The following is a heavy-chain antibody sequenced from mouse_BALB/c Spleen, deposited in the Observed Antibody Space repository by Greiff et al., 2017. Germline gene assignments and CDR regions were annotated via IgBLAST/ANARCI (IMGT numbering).Heavy chain of an antibody. J-gene: IGHJ2*01. Sequence: EVQGVESGPGLVKPSQSLSLTCTVTGYSITSDYAWNWIRQFPGNKLEWMGYISYSGSTSYNPSLKSRISITRDTSKNQFFLQLNSVTTEDTATYYCARWGTTALDYWGQGTTLTVSS. CDR3: ARWGTTALDY. D-gene: IGHD1-2*01. CDR2: ISYSGST. V-gene: IGHV3-2*02. CDR1: GYSITSDYA.